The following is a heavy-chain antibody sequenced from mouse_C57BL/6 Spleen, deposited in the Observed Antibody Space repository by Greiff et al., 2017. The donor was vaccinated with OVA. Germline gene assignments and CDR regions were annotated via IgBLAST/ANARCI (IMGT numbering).Heavy chain of an antibody. J-gene: IGHJ4*01. CDR3: RSNYYAMDY. D-gene: IGHD2-5*01. CDR2: INPSSGYT. Sequence: QEQLKESGAELAKPGASVKLSCKASGYTFTSYWMHWVKQRPGQGLEWIGYINPSSGYTKYNQKFKDKATLTADKSSSTAYMQLSSLTYEDSAVYYCRSNYYAMDYWGQGTSVTVSS. V-gene: IGHV1-7*01. CDR1: GYTFTSYW.